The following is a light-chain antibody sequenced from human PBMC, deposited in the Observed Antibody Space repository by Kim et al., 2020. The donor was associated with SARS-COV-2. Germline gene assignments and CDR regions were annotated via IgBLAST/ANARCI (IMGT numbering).Light chain of an antibody. CDR3: QQYDNLPMYT. CDR2: DAS. V-gene: IGKV1-33*01. J-gene: IGKJ2*01. CDR1: QDISNY. Sequence: SVGDRVTITCQASQDISNYLNWYQQKPGKAPKLLIYDASNLETGVPSRFSGSGSGTDFTFTISSLQPEDIATYYCQQYDNLPMYTFGQGTKLEI.